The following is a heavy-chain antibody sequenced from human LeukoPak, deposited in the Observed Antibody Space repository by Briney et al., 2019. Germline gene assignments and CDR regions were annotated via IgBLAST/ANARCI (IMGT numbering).Heavy chain of an antibody. CDR1: GLTFSSYR. J-gene: IGHJ4*02. Sequence: GGSLRLSCAASGLTFSSYRMNCVRQAPGKGLEWVSSISSSGNYIYYADSVKGRFTISRDNAKNSLYLRMNSLRAEDTAVYYCARSGGGMDDYWGQGTLVTVSS. D-gene: IGHD3-16*01. V-gene: IGHV3-21*01. CDR3: ARSGGGMDDY. CDR2: ISSSGNYI.